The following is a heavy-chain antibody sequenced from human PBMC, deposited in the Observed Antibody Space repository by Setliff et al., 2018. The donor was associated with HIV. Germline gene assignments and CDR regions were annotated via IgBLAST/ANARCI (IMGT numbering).Heavy chain of an antibody. Sequence: CSVSGGSISSSSYYWGWIRQPPGKGLEWIGTISYSGSTNYNPSLKSRVTISVDTSKNQFSLKLSSVTAADTAVYYCARLGRGTYYYDSSGYLYAFDIWGQGTMVTVSS. CDR2: ISYSGST. CDR1: GGSISSSSYY. J-gene: IGHJ3*02. D-gene: IGHD3-22*01. V-gene: IGHV4-39*07. CDR3: ARLGRGTYYYDSSGYLYAFDI.